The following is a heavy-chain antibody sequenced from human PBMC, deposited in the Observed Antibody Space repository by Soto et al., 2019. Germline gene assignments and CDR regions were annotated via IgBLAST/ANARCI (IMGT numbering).Heavy chain of an antibody. CDR2: IYDSAST. CDR3: ARGYDFWSSYYLDY. CDR1: GVSISSGDYY. D-gene: IGHD3-3*01. Sequence: PSETLSLTCTVSGVSISSGDYYWSWIRQSPGKGLEWIGYIYDSASTYHNPSLKSRVSISVDTSKNQFSLKLSSVTAADTAVYYCARGYDFWSSYYLDYWGQGTLVTVSS. J-gene: IGHJ4*02. V-gene: IGHV4-30-4*01.